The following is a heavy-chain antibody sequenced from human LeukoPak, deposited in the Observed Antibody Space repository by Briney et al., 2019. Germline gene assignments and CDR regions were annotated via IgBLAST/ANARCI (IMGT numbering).Heavy chain of an antibody. CDR3: AGDLNYDFWSGYYTHHGMDV. V-gene: IGHV1-2*06. Sequence: ASVKVSCKASGYTFTGYYMHWVRQAPGQGREWMGRINPNSGGTNYAQKFQGRVTMTRDTSISTAHMELSRLRSDDTAVYYCAGDLNYDFWSGYYTHHGMDVWGQGTTVTVSS. J-gene: IGHJ6*02. D-gene: IGHD3-3*01. CDR1: GYTFTGYY. CDR2: INPNSGGT.